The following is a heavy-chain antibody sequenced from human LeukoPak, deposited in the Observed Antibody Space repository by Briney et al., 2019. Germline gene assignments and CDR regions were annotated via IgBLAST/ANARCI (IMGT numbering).Heavy chain of an antibody. J-gene: IGHJ6*02. Sequence: GESLKISCKGSGYTFNTYWIAWLRQVPGKGLEWMGIIYPGDSDTRYSPSFQGQVTISADKSIGTAYLQWSSLKASDTATYYCARRIAVAGTGYYGLDVWGQGTTVTVSS. CDR1: GYTFNTYW. CDR2: IYPGDSDT. V-gene: IGHV5-51*01. CDR3: ARRIAVAGTGYYGLDV. D-gene: IGHD6-19*01.